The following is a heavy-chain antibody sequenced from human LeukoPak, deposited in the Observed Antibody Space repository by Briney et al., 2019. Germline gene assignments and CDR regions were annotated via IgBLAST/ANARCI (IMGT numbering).Heavy chain of an antibody. V-gene: IGHV3-23*01. CDR1: GFTFSSYA. J-gene: IGHJ6*03. D-gene: IGHD3-10*01. CDR2: LTGSGGNT. CDR3: VKFRGIQHYNYHMDV. Sequence: GGSLRLSCAASGFTFSSYAMSWVRQALGKGLERVSGLTGSGGNTYYADSVKGRFTISRDNSKNTLSLQMNSLRAEDAAVYYCVKFRGIQHYNYHMDVWGKGTTVTVSS.